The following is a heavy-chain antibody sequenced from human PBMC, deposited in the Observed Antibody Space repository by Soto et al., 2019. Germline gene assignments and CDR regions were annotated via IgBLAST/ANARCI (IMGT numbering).Heavy chain of an antibody. CDR2: ISAYNGNT. V-gene: IGHV1-18*01. CDR1: GYTFTRYG. Sequence: GASVKVSCKASGYTFTRYGISWVRQATGQGLEWMGWISAYNGNTNYAQKLQGRVTMTTDTSTSTAYMELRSLRSDDTAVYYCARVGVVVVAATVDIWGQGTMVTVSS. CDR3: ARVGVVVVAATVDI. D-gene: IGHD2-15*01. J-gene: IGHJ3*02.